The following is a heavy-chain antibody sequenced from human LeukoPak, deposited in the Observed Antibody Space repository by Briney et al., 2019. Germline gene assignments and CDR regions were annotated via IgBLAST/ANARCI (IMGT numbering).Heavy chain of an antibody. CDR1: GFTFSSYW. CDR3: AKGFEGAGIAVATH. Sequence: PGGSLRLSCAASGFTFSSYWMTWVRQAPGRGLEWVSGVSSSGGSTYYADSVKGRFTISRDNSKNTLYLQMNSLRAEDTAVYYCAKGFEGAGIAVATHWGQGTLVTVSS. D-gene: IGHD6-19*01. J-gene: IGHJ4*02. V-gene: IGHV3-23*01. CDR2: VSSSGGST.